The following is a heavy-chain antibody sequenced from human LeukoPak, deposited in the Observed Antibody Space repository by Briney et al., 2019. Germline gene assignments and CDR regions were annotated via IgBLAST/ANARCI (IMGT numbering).Heavy chain of an antibody. CDR2: IRTKPNSYAT. J-gene: IGHJ4*02. D-gene: IGHD6-13*01. V-gene: IGHV3-73*01. Sequence: WIRQASGKGLEWVGRIRTKPNSYATAYAASVKGRFTISRDDSKNTAYLQMNSLKTEDTAVYYCTRSLSSSSDYWGQGTLVTVSS. CDR3: TRSLSSSSDY.